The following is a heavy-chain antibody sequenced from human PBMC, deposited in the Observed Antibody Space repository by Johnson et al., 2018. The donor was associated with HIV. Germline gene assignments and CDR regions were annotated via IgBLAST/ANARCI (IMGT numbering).Heavy chain of an antibody. CDR3: ARGYGDYSDFDV. V-gene: IGHV3-53*01. CDR2: IYSGGNT. CDR1: GFTVSYNY. Sequence: VLLVESGGGLIQPGGSLRLSCVASGFTVSYNYMNWVRQAPGKGLEWVSVIYSGGNTFYADSVQGRFTISRDNSKNTLDLHMNSLRVEDTAVYYCARGYGDYSDFDVWGQGTMVTVSS. D-gene: IGHD4-17*01. J-gene: IGHJ3*01.